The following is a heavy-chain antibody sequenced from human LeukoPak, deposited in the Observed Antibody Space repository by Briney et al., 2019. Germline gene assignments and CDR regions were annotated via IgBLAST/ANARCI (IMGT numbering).Heavy chain of an antibody. CDR1: GYTFTSYG. Sequence: ASVKVSCKASGYTFTSYGISWVRQAPGQGLEWMGWISAYNGNTNYAQKLQGRVTMTTDTSTSTAYMELRSLRSDDTAVYYCARDHPYCGGDCYLDYWGQGTLVTVSS. CDR3: ARDHPYCGGDCYLDY. CDR2: ISAYNGNT. J-gene: IGHJ4*02. D-gene: IGHD2-21*02. V-gene: IGHV1-18*01.